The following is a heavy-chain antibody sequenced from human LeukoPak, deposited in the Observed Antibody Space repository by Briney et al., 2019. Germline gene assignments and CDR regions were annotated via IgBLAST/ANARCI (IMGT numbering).Heavy chain of an antibody. CDR3: ARDRVFEGALVTHYYYGMDV. J-gene: IGHJ6*02. V-gene: IGHV1-18*01. CDR1: GYTFTSYG. D-gene: IGHD3-9*01. Sequence: ASVKVSCKASGYTFTSYGISWVRQAPGQGLEWMGWISAYNGNTNYAQMLQGRVTMTTDTSTSTAYMELRSLRSDDTAVYYCARDRVFEGALVTHYYYGMDVWGQGTTVTVSS. CDR2: ISAYNGNT.